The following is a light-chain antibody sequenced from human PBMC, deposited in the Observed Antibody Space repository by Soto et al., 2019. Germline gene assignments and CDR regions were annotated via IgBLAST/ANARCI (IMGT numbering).Light chain of an antibody. CDR3: SSYTSSSTWV. V-gene: IGLV2-14*01. CDR1: SSDVGGYDY. Sequence: QSALTQPASVSGSPGQSITISCTGNSSDVGGYDYVSWYQHHPGKAPKLIIYEVSHRPSGVSNRFSGSKSGNTASLTISGLQAEDEAGYYSSSYTSSSTWVFGGGTKLTVL. J-gene: IGLJ3*02. CDR2: EVS.